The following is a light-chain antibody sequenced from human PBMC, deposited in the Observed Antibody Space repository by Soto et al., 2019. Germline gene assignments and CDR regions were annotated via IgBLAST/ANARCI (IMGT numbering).Light chain of an antibody. CDR3: FSFTTTTAHD. V-gene: IGLV2-14*01. CDR1: SGGIGAYYY. CDR2: EVN. Sequence: QSSLTQPASLSGTPGQWVTICFTGTSGGIGAYYYVSWFQHHPGNAPKLMISEVNNRSSGVSNRFSGSKSGNTAYVTLSGLQVEDEAEYFCFSFTTTTAHDFGTGTKVTVL. J-gene: IGLJ1*01.